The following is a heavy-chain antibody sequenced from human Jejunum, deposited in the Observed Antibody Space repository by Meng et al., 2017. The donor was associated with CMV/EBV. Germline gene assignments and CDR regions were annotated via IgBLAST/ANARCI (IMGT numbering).Heavy chain of an antibody. J-gene: IGHJ3*02. D-gene: IGHD6-6*01. CDR1: AFTFSDYW. CDR3: AREQSSSYAFDI. V-gene: IGHV3-74*03. Sequence: ASAFTFSDYWMHWVRQAPGKGLVWVSRINNDGGTTVYADSVKGRFTISRDNAKNTLSLQMNSLRGEDTAVYYCAREQSSSYAFDIWGQGTVVTVSS. CDR2: INNDGGTT.